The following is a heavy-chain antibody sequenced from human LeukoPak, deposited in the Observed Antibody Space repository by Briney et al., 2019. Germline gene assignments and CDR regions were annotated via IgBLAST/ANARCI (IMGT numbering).Heavy chain of an antibody. D-gene: IGHD1-1*01. Sequence: SETLSLTCSVSGGSLSSGGFYWGWIRQPPGKGLEWIGEMYHGGNTNYNPSLKNRVIISVDKSKNQFSLKLSSVTAADTAMYYCARKDWNDVRAFDIWGQGTMVTVSS. CDR1: GGSLSSGGFY. CDR3: ARKDWNDVRAFDI. V-gene: IGHV4-61*05. J-gene: IGHJ3*02. CDR2: MYHGGNT.